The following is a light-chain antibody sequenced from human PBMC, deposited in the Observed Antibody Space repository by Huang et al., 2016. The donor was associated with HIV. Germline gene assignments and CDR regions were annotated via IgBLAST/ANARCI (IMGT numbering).Light chain of an antibody. V-gene: IGKV1-8*01. CDR2: AAS. CDR1: QDINTC. Sequence: AIRMTQSPSSLSASTRDRVNITCRARQDINTCLAWYQQKPGKAPNLLIYAASIFETGVPSRFSGSGSGTEFNLSSSCLQSEDFATYYWQQYYSYRTFGQGTQVEIK. J-gene: IGKJ1*01. CDR3: QQYYSYRT.